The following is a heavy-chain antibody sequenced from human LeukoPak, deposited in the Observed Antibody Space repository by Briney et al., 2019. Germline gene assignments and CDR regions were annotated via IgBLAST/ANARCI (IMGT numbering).Heavy chain of an antibody. CDR2: ISWNSGSI. CDR1: GFTFDDYA. Sequence: PGRPLRLSCAASGFTFDDYAVHWVRQAPGKGLEWVSGISWNSGSIGYADSVKGRFTISRDNAKNSLYLQMNSLRAEDTALYYCAKLYAPNDYWGQGTLVTVSS. J-gene: IGHJ4*02. V-gene: IGHV3-9*01. CDR3: AKLYAPNDY. D-gene: IGHD3-16*01.